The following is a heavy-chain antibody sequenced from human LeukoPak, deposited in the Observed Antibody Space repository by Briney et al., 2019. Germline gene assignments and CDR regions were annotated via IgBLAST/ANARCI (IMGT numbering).Heavy chain of an antibody. CDR1: GDSIRSDY. V-gene: IGHV4-59*08. J-gene: IGHJ4*02. D-gene: IGHD2-15*01. Sequence: SETLSLTCKVSGDSIRSDYGSWIRQPPGEGLEWSGYINYGGSTSYNPSVKSRVTMLVDTSKNQISMRLTSVTAADTAVYYCARLDCSADSCYNYWGQGTLVTVSS. CDR2: INYGGST. CDR3: ARLDCSADSCYNY.